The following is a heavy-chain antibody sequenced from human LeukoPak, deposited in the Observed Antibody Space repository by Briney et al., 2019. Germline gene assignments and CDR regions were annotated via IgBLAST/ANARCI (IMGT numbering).Heavy chain of an antibody. V-gene: IGHV1-2*02. J-gene: IGHJ2*01. CDR1: GGTFSSYA. D-gene: IGHD4-17*01. CDR3: ARAITTVTNDNWYFDL. Sequence: ASVKVSCKASGGTFSSYAISWVRQAPGQGLEWMGWINPNSGGTNYAQKFQGGVTMARDMSISTAYMELTSLRSDDAAVYYCARAITTVTNDNWYFDLWGRGTLVTVSS. CDR2: INPNSGGT.